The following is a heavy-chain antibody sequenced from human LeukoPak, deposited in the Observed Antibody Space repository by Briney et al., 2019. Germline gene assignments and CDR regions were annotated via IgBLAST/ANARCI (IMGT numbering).Heavy chain of an antibody. CDR1: GGSFSGYY. J-gene: IGHJ5*02. Sequence: SETLSLTCAVYGGSFSGYYWSWIRQPPGKGLEWIGEINHSGSTNYNPSLKSRVTISVDTSKNQFSLKLSSVTAADTAVYYCARRALFDYVGIWFDPWGQGTLVTVSS. CDR2: INHSGST. V-gene: IGHV4-34*01. D-gene: IGHD4-23*01. CDR3: ARRALFDYVGIWFDP.